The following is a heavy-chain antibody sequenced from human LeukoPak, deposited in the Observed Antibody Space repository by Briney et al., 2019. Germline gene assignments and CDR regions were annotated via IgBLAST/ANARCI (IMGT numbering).Heavy chain of an antibody. CDR1: GFTFSSYE. CDR3: ARDRPSDY. V-gene: IGHV3-48*03. J-gene: IGHJ4*02. Sequence: GGSLRLSCAASGFTFSSYEMNWVRQAPGKGLEWVSYISTSGNTIYYPDSLKGRFTISRDNAKNSLYLQMNSLRAEDTAVYYCARDRPSDYWGEGTLVTVSS. CDR2: ISTSGNTI.